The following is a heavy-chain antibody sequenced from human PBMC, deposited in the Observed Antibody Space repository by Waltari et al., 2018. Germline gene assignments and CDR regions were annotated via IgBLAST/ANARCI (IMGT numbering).Heavy chain of an antibody. D-gene: IGHD6-13*01. Sequence: QVQLQESGPGLVKPSEPLSLTCAVSGYSISSGYYWGWIRQPPGKGLEWIGSIYHSGSTYYNPSLKSRVTISVDTSKNQFSLKLSSVTAADTAVYYCARGGGQQYFDYWGQGTLVTVSS. CDR2: IYHSGST. CDR1: GYSISSGYY. CDR3: ARGGGQQYFDY. V-gene: IGHV4-38-2*01. J-gene: IGHJ4*02.